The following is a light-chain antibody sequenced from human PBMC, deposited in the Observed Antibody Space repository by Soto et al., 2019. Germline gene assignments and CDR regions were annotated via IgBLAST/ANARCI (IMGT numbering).Light chain of an antibody. CDR2: DAS. CDR3: HQRSNWPSVT. Sequence: EIVLKQSPATLSLSPGERATLSCRASQIVNIYLGWYQQRPGQAPRLLIYDASTRATGIPARFSGSGSETEFTLTISSLEPEDFGVDYCHQRSNWPSVTFGGGPKVEIK. V-gene: IGKV3-11*01. CDR1: QIVNIY. J-gene: IGKJ4*01.